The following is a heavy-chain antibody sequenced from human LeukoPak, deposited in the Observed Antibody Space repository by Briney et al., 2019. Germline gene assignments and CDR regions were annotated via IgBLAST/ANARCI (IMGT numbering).Heavy chain of an antibody. Sequence: GASVKVTCKASGDTFSRYAISWVRQAPGQGLEWMGGIIPIFGTANHAQKFQGRVTITADESTSTTYMELSSLRSEDTAVYYCARGRMAGTYVFDSWGQGTLVTVSS. D-gene: IGHD6-19*01. J-gene: IGHJ4*02. CDR2: IIPIFGTA. V-gene: IGHV1-69*01. CDR3: ARGRMAGTYVFDS. CDR1: GDTFSRYA.